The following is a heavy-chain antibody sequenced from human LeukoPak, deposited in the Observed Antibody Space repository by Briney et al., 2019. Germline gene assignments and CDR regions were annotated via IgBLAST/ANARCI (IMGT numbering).Heavy chain of an antibody. CDR2: ITGSGGNT. Sequence: PGGSLRLSCAGSGFTFSNCAMNWVRQAPGKGLERVSAITGSGGNTFYADSVKGRFTISRDNSKNMVYLEMNSLRAEDTAVYYCAKAGGVVIASYYMDVWGEGTTVTVSS. CDR1: GFTFSNCA. CDR3: AKAGGVVIASYYMDV. D-gene: IGHD3-10*01. V-gene: IGHV3-23*01. J-gene: IGHJ6*03.